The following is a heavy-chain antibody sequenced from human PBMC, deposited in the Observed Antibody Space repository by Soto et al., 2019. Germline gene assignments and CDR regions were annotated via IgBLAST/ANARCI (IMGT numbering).Heavy chain of an antibody. J-gene: IGHJ4*02. D-gene: IGHD3-9*01. Sequence: ASVKVSCKASGYTFTGYYMQWVRQAPGQGLEWMGWINANSAVTHYAQRLQGRVTMTRDTSISTAYMELSRLRSDDTAVYYCARGYYLDVLTPYPPSSLDYWGPGTLVTGSS. CDR2: INANSAVT. CDR1: GYTFTGYY. V-gene: IGHV1-2*02. CDR3: ARGYYLDVLTPYPPSSLDY.